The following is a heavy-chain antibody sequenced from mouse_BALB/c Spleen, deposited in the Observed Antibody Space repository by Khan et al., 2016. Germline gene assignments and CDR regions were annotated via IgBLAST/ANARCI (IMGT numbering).Heavy chain of an antibody. CDR3: ASKIYYLDD. CDR1: GFTFSSYA. Sequence: EVELVESGGGLVKPGGSLKLSCAASGFTFSSYAMSWVRQTPEKRLEWVASISSGGSSFYPDILKDRFTISRDNARNILYLQMRSLRSEDTAMYYCASKIYYLDDWGHGTTPTVSA. CDR2: ISSGGSS. J-gene: IGHJ2*01. V-gene: IGHV5-6-5*01.